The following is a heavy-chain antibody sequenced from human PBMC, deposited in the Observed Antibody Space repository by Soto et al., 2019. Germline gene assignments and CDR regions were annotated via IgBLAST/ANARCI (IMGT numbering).Heavy chain of an antibody. CDR1: GFTFSSYA. V-gene: IGHV3-23*01. D-gene: IGHD3-3*01. J-gene: IGHJ4*02. CDR3: AASVLRFLEWLLKLPFDY. CDR2: ISGSGGST. Sequence: PGGSLRLSCAASGFTFSSYAMSWVRQAPGKGLEWVSAISGSGGSTYYADSVKGRFTISRDNSKNTLYLQMNSLRAEDTAVYYCAASVLRFLEWLLKLPFDYWGQGTLVTVSS.